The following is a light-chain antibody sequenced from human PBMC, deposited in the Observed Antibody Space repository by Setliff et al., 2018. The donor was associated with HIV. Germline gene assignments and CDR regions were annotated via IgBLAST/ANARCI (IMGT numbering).Light chain of an antibody. J-gene: IGLJ1*01. V-gene: IGLV2-14*03. CDR1: SSDVGAYNQ. CDR3: SSYTSSKSHV. Sequence: QSVLTQPASVSGSPGRSITISCTGTSSDVGAYNQVSWYQQHPGKAPKLMIYDVDQRPSGVSDRFSGSKSGNTASLTISGLQAEDDADYYCSSYTSSKSHVFGTGTKVTV. CDR2: DVD.